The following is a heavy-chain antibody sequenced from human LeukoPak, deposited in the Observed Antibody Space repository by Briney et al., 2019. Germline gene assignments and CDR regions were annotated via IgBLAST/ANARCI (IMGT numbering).Heavy chain of an antibody. V-gene: IGHV3-21*01. CDR1: GFTFSSYT. CDR2: ISSTGSYI. Sequence: PGGSLRLSCAASGFTFSSYTMNWVRQAPGKGLEWVSSISSTGSYIYYAESLKGRFTVSRDNAKNYVYLQMNSLRVDDTAVCYCARAERLLEWLLDSWGQGTLVTVSS. CDR3: ARAERLLEWLLDS. D-gene: IGHD3-3*01. J-gene: IGHJ4*02.